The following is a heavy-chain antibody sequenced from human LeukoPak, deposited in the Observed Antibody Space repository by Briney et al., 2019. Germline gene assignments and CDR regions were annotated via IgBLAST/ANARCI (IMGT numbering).Heavy chain of an antibody. CDR3: ARVGGFDSSGYYGGY. CDR2: IKQDGSEK. Sequence: GGSLRLSCAASGFTFSTSWMSWVRQAPGKGLEWVANIKQDGSEKYYVDSVKGRFTISRDNAKNSLYLQMNSLRAEDTAVYYCARVGGFDSSGYYGGYWGQGTLVTVSS. D-gene: IGHD3-22*01. CDR1: GFTFSTSW. J-gene: IGHJ4*02. V-gene: IGHV3-7*01.